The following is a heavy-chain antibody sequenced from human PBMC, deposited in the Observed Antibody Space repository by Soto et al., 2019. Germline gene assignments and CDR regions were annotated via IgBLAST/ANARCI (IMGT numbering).Heavy chain of an antibody. CDR2: ISAFNGNT. J-gene: IGHJ5*02. CDR3: AIGSGDTGSAWLDP. Sequence: QIQLVQSGGEVRKPGASVKLSCKASGYTFTTYGISWVRQRPGQGLEWMGWISAFNGNTKSAQEFQGRVTMTTDTSTTTAYMEVKRLTSDDSAVYFCAIGSGDTGSAWLDPWGQGTLVTVSS. D-gene: IGHD1-1*01. V-gene: IGHV1-18*01. CDR1: GYTFTTYG.